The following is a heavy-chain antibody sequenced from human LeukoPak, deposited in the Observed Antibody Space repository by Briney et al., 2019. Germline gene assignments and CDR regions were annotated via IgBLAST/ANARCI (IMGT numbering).Heavy chain of an antibody. Sequence: ASVKVSYKASGYTFTSYGISWVRQAPGQGLEWMGWISAYNGNTNYAQKLQGRVTMTTDTSTSTAYMELRSLRSDDTAVYYCARIQDYGDYVPSSEFDYWGQGTLVTVSS. J-gene: IGHJ4*02. CDR2: ISAYNGNT. V-gene: IGHV1-18*01. CDR1: GYTFTSYG. CDR3: ARIQDYGDYVPSSEFDY. D-gene: IGHD4-17*01.